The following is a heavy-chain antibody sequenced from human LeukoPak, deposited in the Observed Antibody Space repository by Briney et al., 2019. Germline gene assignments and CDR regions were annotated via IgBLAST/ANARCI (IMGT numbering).Heavy chain of an antibody. J-gene: IGHJ5*02. CDR2: VYSTGRS. CDR1: GGSISNYF. Sequence: SQTLSLTCTVSGGSISNYFWSWVRQPAGKGREGSGGVYSTGRSEYNPSLKRRIPMSQDTSKNHFSLKLSSVPAADTAVYYCERDGRLDCSGGNCYGGWFDPWGPGTLVTVSS. D-gene: IGHD2-15*01. CDR3: ERDGRLDCSGGNCYGGWFDP. V-gene: IGHV4-4*07.